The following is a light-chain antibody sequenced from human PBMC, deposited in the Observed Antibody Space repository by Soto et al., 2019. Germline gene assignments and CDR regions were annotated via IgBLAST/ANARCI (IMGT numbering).Light chain of an antibody. V-gene: IGKV3-20*01. J-gene: IGKJ2*01. Sequence: EIVLTQSPGTLSLSPGERATLSCRASQSVSSTYLAWYQQKPGQAPRLLIYGASSRATGIPDRFSGSGSGRDFTLTNSRLEPEDCDVYYCQQYETFGQGAKLEIK. CDR2: GAS. CDR1: QSVSSTY. CDR3: QQYET.